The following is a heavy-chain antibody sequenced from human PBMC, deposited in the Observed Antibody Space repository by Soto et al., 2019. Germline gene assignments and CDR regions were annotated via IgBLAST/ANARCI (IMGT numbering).Heavy chain of an antibody. J-gene: IGHJ4*02. V-gene: IGHV3-21*01. Sequence: EVQLVESGGGLVKPGGSLRLSCAASGFTFSSYSMNWVRQAPGKGLEWVSSISSSSSYIYYADSVKGRFTISRDNAKNSLYLQMNSLRAEDRAVYYCARVLSPYDFWSGYDALDYWGQGTLVTVSS. CDR3: ARVLSPYDFWSGYDALDY. CDR2: ISSSSSYI. D-gene: IGHD3-3*01. CDR1: GFTFSSYS.